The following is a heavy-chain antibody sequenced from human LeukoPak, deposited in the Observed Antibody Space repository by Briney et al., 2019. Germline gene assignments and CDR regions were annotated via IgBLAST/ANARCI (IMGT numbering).Heavy chain of an antibody. V-gene: IGHV1-69*04. CDR3: ARVADTAMVSRAFDI. CDR1: GGTFSSYA. J-gene: IGHJ3*02. D-gene: IGHD5-18*01. CDR2: TIPILGIA. Sequence: ASVKVSCKASGGTFSSYAISWVRQAPGQGLEWMGRTIPILGIANYAQKFQGRVTITADKSTSTAYMELSSLRSEDTAVYYCARVADTAMVSRAFDIWGQGTMVTVSS.